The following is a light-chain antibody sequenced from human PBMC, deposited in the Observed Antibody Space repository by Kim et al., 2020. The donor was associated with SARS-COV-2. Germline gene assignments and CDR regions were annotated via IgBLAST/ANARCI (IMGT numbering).Light chain of an antibody. Sequence: SSELTQDPAVSVALGQTVRITCQGDSPRSYYATWYQQKPRQAPVLVIYGRNNRPSGIPDRFSGSASGNTASLTIAGAQAEDEAEFYCQSRDSGGNVVFGGGTKLTVL. J-gene: IGLJ2*01. V-gene: IGLV3-19*01. CDR2: GRN. CDR3: QSRDSGGNVV. CDR1: SPRSYY.